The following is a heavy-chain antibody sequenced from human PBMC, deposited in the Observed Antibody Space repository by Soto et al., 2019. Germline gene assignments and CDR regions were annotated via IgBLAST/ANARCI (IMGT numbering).Heavy chain of an antibody. CDR2: ISSSSSYI. D-gene: IGHD7-27*01. CDR3: ARGAAVLTTGDDAFDI. Sequence: PGGSLRLSCAASGFTFSSYSMNWVRQAPGKGLEWVSSISSSSSYIYYADSVKGRFTISRDNAKNSLYLQMNSLRAEDTAVYYCARGAAVLTTGDDAFDIWGQGTMVTVSS. CDR1: GFTFSSYS. V-gene: IGHV3-21*01. J-gene: IGHJ3*02.